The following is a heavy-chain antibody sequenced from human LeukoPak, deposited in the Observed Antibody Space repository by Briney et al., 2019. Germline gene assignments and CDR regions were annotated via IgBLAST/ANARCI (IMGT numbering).Heavy chain of an antibody. Sequence: SETLSLTCTVSGGSISSYYWSWIRQPPGKGLEWIGYIYYSGSTNYNPSLKSRVTISVDTSKNQFSLKLSSVTAADTAVYYCARGGLVVPAAPLDYYYMDVWGKGTTVTVSS. J-gene: IGHJ6*03. V-gene: IGHV4-59*01. CDR3: ARGGLVVPAAPLDYYYMDV. D-gene: IGHD2-2*01. CDR2: IYYSGST. CDR1: GGSISSYY.